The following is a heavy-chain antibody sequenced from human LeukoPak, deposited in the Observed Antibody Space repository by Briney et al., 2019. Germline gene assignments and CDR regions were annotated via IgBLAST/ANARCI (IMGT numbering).Heavy chain of an antibody. CDR3: ARRSSTSCYNPHITGTTRGCAFDI. D-gene: IGHD2-2*02. J-gene: IGHJ3*02. V-gene: IGHV5-51*01. CDR1: GYSFTSYW. CDR2: IYPGDSDT. Sequence: GESLKISCKGSGYSFTSYWSGWVRQLPGKGLEWMGIIYPGDSDTRNSPSFQGQVTISADKSISTAYLQWSSLKASDTAMYYCARRSSTSCYNPHITGTTRGCAFDIWGQGTMVTVSS.